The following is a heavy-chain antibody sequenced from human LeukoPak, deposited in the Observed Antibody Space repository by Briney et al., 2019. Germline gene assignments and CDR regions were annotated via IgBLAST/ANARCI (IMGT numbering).Heavy chain of an antibody. Sequence: SETLSLTCAVYGGSFSGYYWSWIRQPPGKGLEWIGEINHSGSTNYNPPLKSRVTISVDTSKNQFSLKLSSVTAADTAVYYCARAIKFGKELDYWGQGTLVTVSS. CDR3: ARAIKFGKELDY. CDR2: INHSGST. D-gene: IGHD5-12*01. J-gene: IGHJ4*02. V-gene: IGHV4-34*01. CDR1: GGSFSGYY.